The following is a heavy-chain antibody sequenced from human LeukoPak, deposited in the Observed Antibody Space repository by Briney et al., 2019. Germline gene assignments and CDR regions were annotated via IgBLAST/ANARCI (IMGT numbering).Heavy chain of an antibody. CDR3: ARVPYDILTGYEIYFDY. CDR2: IYYSGST. J-gene: IGHJ4*02. V-gene: IGHV4-59*01. CDR1: GCSISSYY. Sequence: SETLSLTCTVSGCSISSYYWSWIRQPPGKGLEWIGYIYYSGSTNYNPSLKSRVTISVDTSKNQFSLKLSSVTAADTAVYYCARVPYDILTGYEIYFDYWGQGTLVTVSS. D-gene: IGHD3-9*01.